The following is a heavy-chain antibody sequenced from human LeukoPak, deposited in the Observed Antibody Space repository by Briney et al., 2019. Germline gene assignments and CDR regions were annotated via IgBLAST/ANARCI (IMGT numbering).Heavy chain of an antibody. CDR3: ARAVPTLDSVVVPAPYHFDS. Sequence: SVKVSCKASGGTFSSYAISWVRQAPGQGLEGMGRINPNLGIAHYAQKFQGRVTITADNSTSTGYMALSSLRSDDTAVYDCARAVPTLDSVVVPAPYHFDSWGQGTLVTVSS. CDR1: GGTFSSYA. V-gene: IGHV1-69*04. D-gene: IGHD2-2*03. CDR2: INPNLGIA. J-gene: IGHJ4*02.